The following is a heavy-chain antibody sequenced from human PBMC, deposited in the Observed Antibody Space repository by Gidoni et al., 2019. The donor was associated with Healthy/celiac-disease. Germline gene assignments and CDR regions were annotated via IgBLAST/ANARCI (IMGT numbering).Heavy chain of an antibody. CDR2: MNPNSGNT. CDR3: RRDGYNIFGEDV. D-gene: IGHD3-10*02. CDR1: GYTFTSYD. J-gene: IGHJ6*02. V-gene: IGHV1-8*01. Sequence: QVQLVQSGAEVKKPGASVKVSCKASGYTFTSYDINWVRQATGQGLEWMGWMNPNSGNTGYAQEFQGRVTMTRNTSISTAYMELSSLRSEDTAVYYCRRDGYNIFGEDVWGQGTTITVSS.